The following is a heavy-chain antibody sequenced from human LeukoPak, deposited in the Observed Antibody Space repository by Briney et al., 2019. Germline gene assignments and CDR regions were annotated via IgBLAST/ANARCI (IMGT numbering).Heavy chain of an antibody. CDR3: ASHAASVFGVVIINFDY. V-gene: IGHV4-39*01. Sequence: PSETLSLTCTVSGGSISSSSYYWGWIRQPPGKGLEWIGSIYYSGTTYYNPSLKSRVTISVDTSKNQFSLKLSSVTAADTAVYYCASHAASVFGVVIINFDYWGQGTLVTVSS. CDR2: IYYSGTT. D-gene: IGHD3-3*01. J-gene: IGHJ4*02. CDR1: GGSISSSSYY.